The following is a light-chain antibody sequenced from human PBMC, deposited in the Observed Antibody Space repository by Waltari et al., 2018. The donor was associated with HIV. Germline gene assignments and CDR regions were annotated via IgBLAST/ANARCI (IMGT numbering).Light chain of an antibody. J-gene: IGKJ4*01. CDR2: GAP. V-gene: IGKV3-20*01. CDR3: QLYGSSSLT. CDR1: QSASGEY. Sequence: IVLTQSPGTLSLSPAERVTLPCRASQSASGEYLPGYQQKPGQAPRLPIYGAPSRATGIPDRFTASGSGIDFSLTSSRLEPEDFAVYYCQLYGSSSLTFGGGTKVEIK.